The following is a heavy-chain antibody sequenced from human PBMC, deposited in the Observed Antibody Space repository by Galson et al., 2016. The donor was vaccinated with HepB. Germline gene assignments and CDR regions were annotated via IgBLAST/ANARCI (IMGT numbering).Heavy chain of an antibody. D-gene: IGHD3-22*01. CDR1: GFIVNNNY. J-gene: IGHJ3*01. V-gene: IGHV3-53*01. CDR3: ARDPYYYDSRGYTTGFDV. Sequence: SLRLSCAASGFIVNNNYMNWVRQAPGKGLEWVSVIYSDGSTYYADSVKGRFTISGDNSKNMLYLQMNTLRAEDTAVYYCARDPYYYDSRGYTTGFDVWGQGTMFTVSS. CDR2: IYSDGST.